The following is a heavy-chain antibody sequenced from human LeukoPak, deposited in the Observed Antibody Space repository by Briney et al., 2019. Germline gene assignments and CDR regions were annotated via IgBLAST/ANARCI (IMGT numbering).Heavy chain of an antibody. CDR1: GGSFSGYY. V-gene: IGHV4-34*01. J-gene: IGHJ5*02. CDR2: INHSGST. D-gene: IGHD3-16*02. CDR3: PRRQMITFGGVIVRYNWFDP. Sequence: SETLSLTCAVYGGSFSGYYWSWIRQPPGKGLEWIGEINHSGSTNYNPSLKSRVTISVDTSKNQFSLKLSSVTAADTAVYYCPRRQMITFGGVIVRYNWFDPWGQGTLVTVSS.